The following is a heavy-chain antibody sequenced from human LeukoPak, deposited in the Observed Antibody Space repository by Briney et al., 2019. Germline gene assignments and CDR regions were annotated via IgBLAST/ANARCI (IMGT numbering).Heavy chain of an antibody. CDR3: AHSLGWHDLSWFDP. J-gene: IGHJ5*02. V-gene: IGHV2-5*02. CDR2: IYWDDDK. D-gene: IGHD5-24*01. CDR1: GFSLSTSGVG. Sequence: SGPTLVKPTQTLTLTCTFSGFSLSTSGVGVGWIRRPPGKALEWLALIYWDDDKRYSPSLKSRLTITKDTSKNQVVLTMTNMDPVDTATYYCAHSLGWHDLSWFDPWGQGTLVTVSS.